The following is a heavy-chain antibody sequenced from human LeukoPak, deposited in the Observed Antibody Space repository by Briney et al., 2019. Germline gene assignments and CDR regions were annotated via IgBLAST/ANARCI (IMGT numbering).Heavy chain of an antibody. CDR3: AREGNNGYDWNY. D-gene: IGHD5-12*01. Sequence: GRSLRLSCAASGFTFSSYGMHWVRQCPGKGLEWVAVIWYDGSNKHYADSVKGRFTISRDNSKNTLYLQMNSLRAEDTAVYCCAREGNNGYDWNYWGQGTLVTVSS. CDR2: IWYDGSNK. V-gene: IGHV3-33*01. J-gene: IGHJ4*02. CDR1: GFTFSSYG.